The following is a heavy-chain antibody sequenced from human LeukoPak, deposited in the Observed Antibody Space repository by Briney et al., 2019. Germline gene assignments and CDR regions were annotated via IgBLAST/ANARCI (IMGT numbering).Heavy chain of an antibody. J-gene: IGHJ6*03. CDR3: ARGYCTNGVCYPTYYYYYYMDV. CDR2: IIPIFGTA. CDR1: GGTFSSYA. V-gene: IGHV1-69*01. D-gene: IGHD2-8*01. Sequence: GSSVKVSCKASGGTFSSYAISWVRQAPGQGLEWMVGIIPIFGTANYAQKFQGRVTITADESTSTAYMELSSLRSEDTAVYYCARGYCTNGVCYPTYYYYYYMDVWGKGTTVTASS.